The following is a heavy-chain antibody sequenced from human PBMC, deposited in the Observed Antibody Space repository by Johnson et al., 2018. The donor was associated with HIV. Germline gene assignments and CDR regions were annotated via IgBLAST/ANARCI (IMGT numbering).Heavy chain of an antibody. CDR2: IYSGGSI. J-gene: IGHJ3*02. CDR3: ARDTYSSDACDI. CDR1: GFTVSSNY. D-gene: IGHD4-11*01. V-gene: IGHV3-53*01. Sequence: VQLVESGGGLIQPGGSLRLSCAASGFTVSSNYMSWVRQAPGKGLEWVSVIYSGGSIGYADSVKGRFTISRDNAKNSLYLQMNSLRAEDTALYYCARDTYSSDACDIWGQGTMVTVSS.